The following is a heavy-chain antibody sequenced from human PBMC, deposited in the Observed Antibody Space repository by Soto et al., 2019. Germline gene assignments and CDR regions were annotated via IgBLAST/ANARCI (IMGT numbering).Heavy chain of an antibody. J-gene: IGHJ5*01. V-gene: IGHV3-30*18. CDR1: GLTFSAFG. Sequence: HVPLEESGGGAVQPGESLTLSCEDSGLTFSAFGMHWVRQAPGKGLEWVAVISYNGDNKYYADSVKGRFTISRDNSKNSRYLQMNTVRTDDTTLYYSAKDAAVPPGRSSWFDSWGQGTLVTVSS. CDR3: AKDAAVPPGRSSWFDS. D-gene: IGHD2-21*02. CDR2: ISYNGDNK.